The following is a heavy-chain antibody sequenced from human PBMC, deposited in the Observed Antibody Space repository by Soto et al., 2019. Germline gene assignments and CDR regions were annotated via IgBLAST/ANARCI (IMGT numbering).Heavy chain of an antibody. J-gene: IGHJ6*03. Sequence: ASVKVSCKASGYTFRGYGISWVRQAPGQGPEWMGWISGYNGNTHYPQKFQGKVTMSTDTSTSTAYMELRSLRSDDTAVYYCAKADSNYAGRFSYYYMDVWGNGTLVTVS. D-gene: IGHD4-4*01. CDR3: AKADSNYAGRFSYYYMDV. CDR1: GYTFRGYG. V-gene: IGHV1-18*01. CDR2: ISGYNGNT.